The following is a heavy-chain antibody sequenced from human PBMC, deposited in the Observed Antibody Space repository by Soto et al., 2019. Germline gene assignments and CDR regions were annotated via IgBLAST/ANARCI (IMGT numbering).Heavy chain of an antibody. V-gene: IGHV4-59*01. CDR2: IYYSGST. J-gene: IGHJ5*02. Sequence: SETLSLTCTVSGGSISSYYWSWIRQPPGKGLEWIGYIYYSGSTNYNPSLKSRVTISVDTSKNQFSLKLSSVTAADTAVYYCARGGREVRGVWFDPWGQGTLVTVSS. D-gene: IGHD3-10*01. CDR1: GGSISSYY. CDR3: ARGGREVRGVWFDP.